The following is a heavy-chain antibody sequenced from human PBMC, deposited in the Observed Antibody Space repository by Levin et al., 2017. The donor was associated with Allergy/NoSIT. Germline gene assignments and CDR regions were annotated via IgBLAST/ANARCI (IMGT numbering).Heavy chain of an antibody. CDR1: GFTFSSYS. D-gene: IGHD3-10*01. V-gene: IGHV3-48*01. J-gene: IGHJ3*02. CDR3: ARTFIGITMVRGVAFDI. CDR2: ISSSSSTI. Sequence: GGSLRLSCAASGFTFSSYSMNWVRQAPGKGLEWVSYISSSSSTIYYADSVKGRFTISRDNAKNSLYLQMNSLRAEDTAVYYCARTFIGITMVRGVAFDIWGQGTMVTVSS.